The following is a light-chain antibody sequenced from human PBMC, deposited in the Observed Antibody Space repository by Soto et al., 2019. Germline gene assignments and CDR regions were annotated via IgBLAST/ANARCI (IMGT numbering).Light chain of an antibody. V-gene: IGLV1-44*01. CDR2: ADN. CDR1: SSNIGSNS. J-gene: IGLJ1*01. Sequence: QSALTQPPSASGTPGQRVSISCSGSSSNIGSNSVQWHQQLPGTAPNLLIYADNQRPSGVPDRFSGSKSGTSASLAITGLQSGDEADYYCAAWEDSLNGFVFGTGTKVTVL. CDR3: AAWEDSLNGFV.